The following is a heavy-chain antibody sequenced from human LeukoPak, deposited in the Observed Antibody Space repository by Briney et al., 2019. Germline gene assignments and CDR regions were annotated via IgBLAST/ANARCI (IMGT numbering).Heavy chain of an antibody. Sequence: GGSLRLSCAASGLTFRSLRMHWVRQAPGKGLVWVSRINSDASTTSYADSVKGRFTISRDNAKNTLHLQMNSLRAEDTAVYYCTRVAGSGSVDWGQGTLVTVSS. J-gene: IGHJ4*02. CDR3: TRVAGSGSVD. D-gene: IGHD1-26*01. V-gene: IGHV3-74*01. CDR2: INSDASTT. CDR1: GLTFRSLR.